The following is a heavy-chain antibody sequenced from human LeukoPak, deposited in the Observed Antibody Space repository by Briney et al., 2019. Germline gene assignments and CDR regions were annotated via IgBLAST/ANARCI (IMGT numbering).Heavy chain of an antibody. CDR1: GFTFSSYS. V-gene: IGHV3-21*01. CDR3: AGLLLWFGEPFDY. CDR2: ISSSSSYI. D-gene: IGHD3-10*01. J-gene: IGHJ4*02. Sequence: GGSLRLSCVASGFTFSSYSMNWVRPAPGKGLEWVSFISSSSSYIYYADSVKGRFTISRDNAKNSLYLQMNSLRAEDTAVYYCAGLLLWFGEPFDYWGQGTLVTVSS.